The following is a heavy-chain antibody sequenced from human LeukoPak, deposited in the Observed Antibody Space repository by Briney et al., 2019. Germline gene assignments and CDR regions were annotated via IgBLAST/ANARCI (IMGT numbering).Heavy chain of an antibody. V-gene: IGHV3-23*01. D-gene: IGHD3-22*01. Sequence: GGSLRLSCAAPGFSFTSYAMSWVRQAPGKGLEWVSGIGGSGGDTCYAASVKGRFTISRDNAKNSLYLQMNSLRAEDTAVYYCAREQPDSSGYYSIDYWGQGTLVTVSS. CDR1: GFSFTSYA. J-gene: IGHJ4*02. CDR2: IGGSGGDT. CDR3: AREQPDSSGYYSIDY.